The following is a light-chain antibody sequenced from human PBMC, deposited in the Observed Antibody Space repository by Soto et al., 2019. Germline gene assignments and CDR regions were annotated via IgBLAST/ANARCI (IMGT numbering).Light chain of an antibody. CDR3: QQYHNCPQT. CDR1: QSVGSN. CDR2: GSS. J-gene: IGKJ1*01. Sequence: EIVMTQSPATLSVSPGERVTLSCRASQSVGSNLAWYQHKPGQAPRLLIFGSSTRATDIPARFSGSGSGTQFTLTINSLLSEDFAVYYCQQYHNCPQTFGLGTKVDIK. V-gene: IGKV3-15*01.